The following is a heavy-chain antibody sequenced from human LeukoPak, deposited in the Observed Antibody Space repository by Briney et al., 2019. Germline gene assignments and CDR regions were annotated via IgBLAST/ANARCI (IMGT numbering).Heavy chain of an antibody. CDR2: IYYTGST. Sequence: SETLSLTCTVSGGSISSYYWSWIRQPPGKGLGWIAYIYYTGSTNYNPSLKSRVTISVDTSKNQFSLKLSSVTAADTAMFYCARHLGRGFDYWGQGTLVTVSS. J-gene: IGHJ4*02. D-gene: IGHD3-10*01. CDR3: ARHLGRGFDY. CDR1: GGSISSYY. V-gene: IGHV4-59*08.